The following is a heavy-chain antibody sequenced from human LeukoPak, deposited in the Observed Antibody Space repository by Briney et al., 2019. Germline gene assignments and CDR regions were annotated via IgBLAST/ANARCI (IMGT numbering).Heavy chain of an antibody. D-gene: IGHD3-22*01. CDR2: ISSTGSTI. Sequence: GGSLRLSCAASGFTFSDYYMGWIRQAPGKGLEWVSYISSTGSTIYYADSVKGRFTISRDNARNSLYLQMNSLRAEDTAVYYCARARSSSGSPDAFDIWGQGTMVTVSS. J-gene: IGHJ3*02. CDR1: GFTFSDYY. CDR3: ARARSSSGSPDAFDI. V-gene: IGHV3-11*01.